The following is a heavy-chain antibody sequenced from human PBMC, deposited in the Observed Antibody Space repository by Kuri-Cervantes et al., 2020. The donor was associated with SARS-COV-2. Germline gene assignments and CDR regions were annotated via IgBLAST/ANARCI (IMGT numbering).Heavy chain of an antibody. V-gene: IGHV5-51*01. CDR3: ARAVRKGRTLGWFDP. D-gene: IGHD3/OR15-3a*01. CDR2: IYPGDSDT. CDR1: GYSFTSYW. Sequence: GESLKISCKGSGYSFTSYWIGWVRQMPGKGLEWMGIIYPGDSDTRYSPSFQGQVTISADKSISTAYLQWSSLKASDTAMYYCARAVRKGRTLGWFDPWGQGTLVTVSS. J-gene: IGHJ5*02.